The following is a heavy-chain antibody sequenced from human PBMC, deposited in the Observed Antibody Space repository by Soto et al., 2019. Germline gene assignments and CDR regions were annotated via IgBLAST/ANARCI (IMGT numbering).Heavy chain of an antibody. CDR3: ARRDIVVVPAAIRGYYYGMDV. J-gene: IGHJ6*02. CDR2: IDPSDSYT. CDR1: GYIFTSYW. V-gene: IGHV5-10-1*01. Sequence: GESLKISGNGSGYIFTSYWISWVRQMPGKGLEWMGRIDPSDSYTNYSPSFQGHVTISADKSISTAYLQWSSLKASDTAMYYCARRDIVVVPAAIRGYYYGMDVWGQGTTVTVSS. D-gene: IGHD2-2*02.